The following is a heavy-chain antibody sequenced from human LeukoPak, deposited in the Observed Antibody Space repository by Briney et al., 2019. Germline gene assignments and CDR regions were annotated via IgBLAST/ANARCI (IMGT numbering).Heavy chain of an antibody. CDR3: AKSSRTTYVHDAFDI. V-gene: IGHV3-23*01. CDR2: ISGSGGNA. D-gene: IGHD2/OR15-2a*01. CDR1: GFTFSNYW. J-gene: IGHJ3*02. Sequence: GGSLRLSCVASGFTFSNYWMSWVRQAPGKGLEYVSTISGSGGNAYYADSVKGRFTISRGNSKNTLYLQMNSLRAEDTAVYYCAKSSRTTYVHDAFDIWGQGTMVTVSS.